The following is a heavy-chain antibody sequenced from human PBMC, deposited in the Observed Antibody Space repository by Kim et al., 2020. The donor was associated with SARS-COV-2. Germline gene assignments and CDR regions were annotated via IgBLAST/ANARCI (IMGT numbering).Heavy chain of an antibody. D-gene: IGHD2-2*01. J-gene: IGHJ4*02. CDR1: GGSISCSSYY. V-gene: IGHV4-39*01. CDR3: ARHSRIVVVPAAILA. Sequence: SETLSLTCTVSGGSISCSSYYWGWIRQPPGKGLEWIGSIYYSGSTYYNPSLKSRVTISVDTSKNQFSLKLSSVTAADTAVYYCARHSRIVVVPAAILAWGQGTLVTVSS. CDR2: IYYSGST.